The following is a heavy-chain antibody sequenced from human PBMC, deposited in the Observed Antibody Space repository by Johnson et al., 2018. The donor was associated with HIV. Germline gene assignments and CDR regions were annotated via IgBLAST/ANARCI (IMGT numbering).Heavy chain of an antibody. V-gene: IGHV3-15*01. CDR3: TTGRPSSAAFDI. CDR1: GFTFSNAW. J-gene: IGHJ3*02. CDR2: IKRKTDGGTT. Sequence: VQLVESGGGLVKPGGSLRLSCAASGFTFSNAWMSWVRQAPGKGLEWVGRIKRKTDGGTTDYAAPVKGRFTISRDDSKNTLYLQMNSLKTEDSAVYYCTTGRPSSAAFDIWGQGTMVTVSS.